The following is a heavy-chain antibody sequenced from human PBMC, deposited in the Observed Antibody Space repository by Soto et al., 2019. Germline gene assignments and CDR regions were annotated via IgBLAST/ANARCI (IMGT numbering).Heavy chain of an antibody. V-gene: IGHV3-23*01. CDR2: IDGSGRNT. Sequence: EVQLLESGGGLVQPGGSLRLSCAASGFTFSSYAKSWVRQAPGKGLEWVSGIDGSGRNTYYADSVKGRFTISRDNSKNTLSVQMNGLRVEDTALYYCAKDGGSVCSGGTCYFQAPNYWGQGTLVTVSS. D-gene: IGHD2-15*01. CDR3: AKDGGSVCSGGTCYFQAPNY. J-gene: IGHJ4*02. CDR1: GFTFSSYA.